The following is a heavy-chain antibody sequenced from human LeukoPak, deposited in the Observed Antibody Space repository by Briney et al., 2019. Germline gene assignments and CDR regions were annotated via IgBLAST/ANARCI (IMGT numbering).Heavy chain of an antibody. CDR3: ARASPGFSRIPYYYYYCYMDV. D-gene: IGHD2-15*01. V-gene: IGHV4-59*01. J-gene: IGHJ6*03. Sequence: SETLSLTCTVSGGSISSYYWSWIWQPPGKGLEWIGYIYYSGSTNYNPSLKSRVTISVDTSKNQFSLKLSSITAADTAVYYCARASPGFSRIPYYYYYCYMDVWGKGTTVTVSS. CDR2: IYYSGST. CDR1: GGSISSYY.